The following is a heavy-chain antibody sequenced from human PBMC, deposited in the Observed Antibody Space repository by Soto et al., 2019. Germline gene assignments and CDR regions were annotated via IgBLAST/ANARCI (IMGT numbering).Heavy chain of an antibody. V-gene: IGHV4-31*03. CDR1: GGSFSSGAYY. CDR3: ARIKGGAAGNFDY. Sequence: QVQLQESGPGLVRPSQTLSLTCTVSGGSFSSGAYYWSWIRQHPVKGLEWIGYIYHSGSTYYNPSLKSRITFSVDTSKNQYSLTLSSVTAADTAVYYCARIKGGAAGNFDYWGQGTLVTVSS. J-gene: IGHJ4*02. D-gene: IGHD2-15*01. CDR2: IYHSGST.